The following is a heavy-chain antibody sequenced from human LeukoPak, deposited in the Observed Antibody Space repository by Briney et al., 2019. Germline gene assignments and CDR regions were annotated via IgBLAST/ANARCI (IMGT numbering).Heavy chain of an antibody. CDR2: IHYSGSS. CDR1: GDSISNFY. V-gene: IGHV4-59*12. D-gene: IGHD3-10*01. J-gene: IGHJ5*02. CDR3: ARDQIAYYYGSGSSWFDP. Sequence: SETLSLTCSVSGDSISNFYWNWIRQPPGKRLEWIGNIHYSGSSNYNPSLKSRVTMSVDTSKNQFSLKPSSVTAADTAVYYCARDQIAYYYGSGSSWFDPWGQGTLVTVSS.